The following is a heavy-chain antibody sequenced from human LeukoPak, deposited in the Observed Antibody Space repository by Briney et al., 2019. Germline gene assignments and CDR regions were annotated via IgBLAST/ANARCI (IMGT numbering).Heavy chain of an antibody. Sequence: PETLSLTCAVYGGSFSGHYWAWIRQPPGKGLEWIGESTHSGSTNYNPPLKSRVTISVDTSKNQFSLKLTSVSAADTAVYHCARGRTGAAALDFWGPGTLVTVSS. V-gene: IGHV4-34*01. D-gene: IGHD2-2*01. CDR3: ARGRTGAAALDF. CDR1: GGSFSGHY. CDR2: STHSGST. J-gene: IGHJ4*02.